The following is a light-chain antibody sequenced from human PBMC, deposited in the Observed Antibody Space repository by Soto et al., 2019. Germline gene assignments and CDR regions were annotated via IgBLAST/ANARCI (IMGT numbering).Light chain of an antibody. V-gene: IGKV1-5*01. CDR2: DAS. CDR3: QQYHTYPWT. CDR1: QGISTW. Sequence: DIQMTQSPYTLSASVGDRVTITCRASQGISTWLAWYQQKPGTAPKLLIYDASSLESGVPSRFSGSGSGTEFTLTISSLQPDDYATYYCQQYHTYPWTFGQGTKVDIK. J-gene: IGKJ1*01.